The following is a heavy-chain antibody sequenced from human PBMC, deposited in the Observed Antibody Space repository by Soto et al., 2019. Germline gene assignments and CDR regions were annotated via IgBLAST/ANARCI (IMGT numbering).Heavy chain of an antibody. D-gene: IGHD3-22*01. CDR3: ARGHYGSSGYYYSAYCYYGMDV. Sequence: ESGGGVVQPGRSLRLSCAASRFTFSSYAMHWVRQAPGKGLEWVAVISYDGSNKYYADSVKGRFTISRDNSKNTLYLQMNSLRAEDTAVYHCARGHYGSSGYYYSAYCYYGMDVWGQGTTVTVSS. J-gene: IGHJ6*02. CDR1: RFTFSSYA. CDR2: ISYDGSNK. V-gene: IGHV3-30-3*01.